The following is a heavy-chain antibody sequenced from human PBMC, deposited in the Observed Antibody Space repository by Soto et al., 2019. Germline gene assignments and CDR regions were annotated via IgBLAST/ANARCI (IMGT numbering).Heavy chain of an antibody. Sequence: GGSLRLSCAASGFTFSNAWMSWVRQTPGKGLEWVGRIKSKIDGGTTDYAAPVKGRFTISRDDSKNTLYLQVNSLKTEDTAVYYCTTDDPINRSWGQGTLVTVSS. CDR1: GFTFSNAW. CDR3: TTDDPINRS. J-gene: IGHJ5*02. V-gene: IGHV3-15*01. CDR2: IKSKIDGGTT.